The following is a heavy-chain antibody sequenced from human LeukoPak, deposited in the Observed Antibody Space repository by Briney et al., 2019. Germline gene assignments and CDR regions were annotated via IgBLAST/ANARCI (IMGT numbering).Heavy chain of an antibody. V-gene: IGHV1-18*01. D-gene: IGHD1-26*01. CDR1: GYTFTSYG. CDR3: ARDWDSRNNYFDP. J-gene: IGHJ5*02. Sequence: GASVKFSCKASGYTFTSYGISWVRQAPGQGLEWMGWTSAHNDDTNYAETLQGRLTMTTDISTRTAYMELTSLRSDDTAFYYCARDWDSRNNYFDPWGQGTLVTVSS. CDR2: TSAHNDDT.